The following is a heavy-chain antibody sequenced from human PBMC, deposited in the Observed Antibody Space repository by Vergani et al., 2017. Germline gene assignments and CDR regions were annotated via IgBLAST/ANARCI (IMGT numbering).Heavy chain of an antibody. CDR3: TRDGWRELLAESYYYDMDV. V-gene: IGHV3-49*04. J-gene: IGHJ6*03. Sequence: EVQLVESGGGLVQPGRSLRLSCTASGFTFGDYAMSWVRQAPGKGLEWVGFIRSKAYGGTTEYAASVKGRFTISRDDSKSIAYLQMNSLKTEDTAVYYCTRDGWRELLAESYYYDMDVWGKGTTVTVSS. CDR2: IRSKAYGGTT. D-gene: IGHD1-26*01. CDR1: GFTFGDYA.